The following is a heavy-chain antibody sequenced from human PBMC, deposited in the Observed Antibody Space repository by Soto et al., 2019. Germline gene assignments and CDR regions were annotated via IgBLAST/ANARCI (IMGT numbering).Heavy chain of an antibody. CDR3: ARETGDVRYYYGMDV. V-gene: IGHV1-18*01. CDR1: GYTFTSYG. D-gene: IGHD7-27*01. CDR2: ISAYNGNT. Sequence: GASVKVSCEASGYTFTSYGISWVRQAPGQGLEWMGWISAYNGNTNYAQKLQGRVTMTTDTSTSTAYMELRSLRSDDTAVYYCARETGDVRYYYGMDVWGQGTTVTVSS. J-gene: IGHJ6*02.